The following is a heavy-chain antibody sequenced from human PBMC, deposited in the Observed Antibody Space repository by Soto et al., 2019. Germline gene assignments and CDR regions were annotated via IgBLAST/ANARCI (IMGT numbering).Heavy chain of an antibody. CDR3: ARDWGAPGRGAALGYYSQFGMDV. D-gene: IGHD3-16*01. CDR2: IKEDGSEA. V-gene: IGHV3-7*05. CDR1: GFTFSTYW. Sequence: EVQLVESGGGLVQPGGSLRLSCAASGFTFSTYWMNWVRQAPGKGLEWVANIKEDGSEAYYVDSVKGRFTISRDNAKNSLYLDMNSPRGEDTAVYYCARDWGAPGRGAALGYYSQFGMDVWGQGTTVTVPS. J-gene: IGHJ6*02.